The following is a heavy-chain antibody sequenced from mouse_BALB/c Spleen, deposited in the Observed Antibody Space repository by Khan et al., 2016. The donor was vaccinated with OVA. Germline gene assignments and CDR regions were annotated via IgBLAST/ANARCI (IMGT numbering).Heavy chain of an antibody. CDR3: VRNVYEDDTWFAY. CDR1: GFSLSTFGMG. D-gene: IGHD2-4*01. CDR2: IYWDDEK. V-gene: IGHV8-12*01. J-gene: IGHJ3*01. Sequence: QVTLKESGPGILQPSQTLSLTCSFSGFSLSTFGMGVSWIRHPSGKGLEWLAYIYWDDEKRYNPSLKSRLTISKDTSRNQVFLKITSVDAADTAPFFCVRNVYEDDTWFAYWGQGTLVTVSA.